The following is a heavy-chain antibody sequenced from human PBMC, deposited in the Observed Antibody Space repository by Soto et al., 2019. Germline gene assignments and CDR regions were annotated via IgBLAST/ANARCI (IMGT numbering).Heavy chain of an antibody. J-gene: IGHJ6*02. CDR2: IYASGVT. CDR3: ARGGSRDQHYYYGLDV. D-gene: IGHD3-10*01. V-gene: IGHV4-30-2*01. CDR1: SGSISSGAYS. Sequence: QVQLQESGSGLVKPSQTLSLSCSVSSGSISSGAYSWTWIRQPPGKGLEWIGHIYASGVTYYNLSLESRVTISSDKSSNQFFLRLTSGTAADTAVYYCARGGSRDQHYYYGLDVRGQGTTVTVSS.